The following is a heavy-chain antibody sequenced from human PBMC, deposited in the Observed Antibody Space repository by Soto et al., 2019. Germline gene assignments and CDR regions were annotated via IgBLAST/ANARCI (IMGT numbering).Heavy chain of an antibody. Sequence: LSLTSTVADGYISSGGYYCSCISQHPGKGLEWIGYIYYSVSTYYNPSLKSRVTISVDTSKNQFSLKLSSVTAADTAVYYCARVSGYDSSGYLSAFDIWVHGTMVTVSS. D-gene: IGHD3-22*01. J-gene: IGHJ3*02. V-gene: IGHV4-31*03. CDR3: ARVSGYDSSGYLSAFDI. CDR2: IYYSVST. CDR1: DGYISSGGYY.